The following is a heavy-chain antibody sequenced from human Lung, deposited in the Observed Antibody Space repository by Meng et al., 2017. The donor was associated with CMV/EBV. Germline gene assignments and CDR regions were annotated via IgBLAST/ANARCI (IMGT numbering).Heavy chain of an antibody. Sequence: SGPTLVXPTETLTLTCTVSGFSLSNARMGVSWIRQPPGKAPEWLAHIFSNDEKSYSTSLKSRLTISKDTSKSQVVLTMTNMDPVDTATYYCARIPAAIGGYYYYGMDVWGQGXTVTVSS. CDR2: IFSNDEK. J-gene: IGHJ6*02. V-gene: IGHV2-26*01. D-gene: IGHD2-2*01. CDR1: GFSLSNARMG. CDR3: ARIPAAIGGYYYYGMDV.